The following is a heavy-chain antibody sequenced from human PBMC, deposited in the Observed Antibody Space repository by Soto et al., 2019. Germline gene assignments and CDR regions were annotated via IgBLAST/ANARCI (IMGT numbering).Heavy chain of an antibody. Sequence: SETLSLTCTVSGGSISSYYWSWIRQPPGKGLEWIGYIYYSGSTNYNPSLKSRVTISVDTSKNQFSLKLSSVTAADTAVYYCARGIAAAGSVNYYYYSMDVWGKGTTVTVSS. CDR3: ARGIAAAGSVNYYYYSMDV. J-gene: IGHJ6*03. CDR1: GGSISSYY. D-gene: IGHD6-13*01. V-gene: IGHV4-59*01. CDR2: IYYSGST.